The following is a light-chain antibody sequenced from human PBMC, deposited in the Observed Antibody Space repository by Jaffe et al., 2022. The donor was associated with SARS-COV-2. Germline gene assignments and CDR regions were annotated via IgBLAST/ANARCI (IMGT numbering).Light chain of an antibody. J-gene: IGKJ5*01. V-gene: IGKV3-20*01. CDR2: GAS. CDR1: QSVSSRY. Sequence: EIVLTQSPGTLSLSPGERATLSCRASQSVSSRYLAWYQQKPGQAPSLLIYGASSRATDIPDRFSGRGSGTDFTLTISRLEPEDFAVYYCQQYGGSPPITFGQGTRLEI. CDR3: QQYGGSPPIT.